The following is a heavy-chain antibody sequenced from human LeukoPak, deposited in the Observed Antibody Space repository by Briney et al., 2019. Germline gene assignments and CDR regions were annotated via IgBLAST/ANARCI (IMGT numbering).Heavy chain of an antibody. CDR2: INPNSGGT. CDR1: GYTFTGYY. CDR3: AIWGSYRYINPDFDY. J-gene: IGHJ4*01. Sequence: ASVKVSCKASGYTFTGYYMHWVRQAPGQGLEWMGWINPNSGGTNYAQKFQGRVTMTRDTSISTAYMELSRLRSDDTAVYYCAIWGSYRYINPDFDYWGQGTLVTVSS. D-gene: IGHD3-16*02. V-gene: IGHV1-2*02.